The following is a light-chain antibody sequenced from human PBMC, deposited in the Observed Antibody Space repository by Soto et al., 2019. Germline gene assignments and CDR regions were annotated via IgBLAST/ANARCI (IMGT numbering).Light chain of an antibody. Sequence: DIRVTQSPSSLSASVGDRVTITCRASQAVSVYLNWYQQKPGKAPKVLIYAASSLQRGVPSRFSGSGSGTEFTLTISSLQPEDFATYYCQQANSFPLTFGPGTKVDLK. J-gene: IGKJ3*01. CDR2: AAS. CDR3: QQANSFPLT. CDR1: QAVSVY. V-gene: IGKV1-39*01.